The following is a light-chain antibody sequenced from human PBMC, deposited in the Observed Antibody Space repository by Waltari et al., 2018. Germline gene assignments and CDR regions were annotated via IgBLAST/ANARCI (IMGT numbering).Light chain of an antibody. J-gene: IGKJ1*01. CDR1: QDISNY. CDR2: DAS. V-gene: IGKV1-33*01. CDR3: QQYDDLPRWT. Sequence: DIQMTQSPSSLSASVGDRVTITCQASQDISNYLNWYQHKPGKAPKLLIYDASSLETGVPLRFSGSGSGTDFTFTISSLQPEDIATYYCQQYDDLPRWTFGQGTRWKS.